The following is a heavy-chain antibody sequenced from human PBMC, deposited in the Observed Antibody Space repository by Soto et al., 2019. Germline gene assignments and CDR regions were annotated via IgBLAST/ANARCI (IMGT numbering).Heavy chain of an antibody. J-gene: IGHJ4*02. D-gene: IGHD6-19*01. CDR1: GGSISSSSYY. Sequence: SETLSLTCTVSGGSISSSSYYWGWIRQPPGKGMEWIGSIYYSGSTYYNPSLKSRVTISVDTSKNQFSLKLSSVTAADTAVYYCARHSGLTSSIAVAASFDYWGQGTLVTVSS. CDR3: ARHSGLTSSIAVAASFDY. V-gene: IGHV4-39*01. CDR2: IYYSGST.